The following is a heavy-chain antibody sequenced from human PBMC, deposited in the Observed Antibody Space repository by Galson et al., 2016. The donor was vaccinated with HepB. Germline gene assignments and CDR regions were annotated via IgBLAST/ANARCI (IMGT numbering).Heavy chain of an antibody. CDR3: ARGSTATTPLAY. J-gene: IGHJ4*02. V-gene: IGHV1-18*01. CDR1: GYSFSNYG. CDR2: ISTYNGNT. Sequence: QSGAEVKRTGESLKTSCKASGYSFSNYGITWVRQAPGQGLEWMGWISTYNGNTDYDQKLHGRLTLTTDASTTTAYLELRSLRFDDTAVYYCARGSTATTPLAYWGQGTLVTVSS. D-gene: IGHD4-11*01.